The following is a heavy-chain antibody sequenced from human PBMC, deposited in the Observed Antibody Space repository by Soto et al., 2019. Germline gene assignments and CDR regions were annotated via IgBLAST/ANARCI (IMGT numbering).Heavy chain of an antibody. CDR3: AKGAFAGYYHYGMDV. D-gene: IGHD3-16*01. Sequence: GGSLRLSCAASGFTFSNYAMTWVRQAPGKGLEWVPAISRSGVSTYYAYSVKGRFTISRDNSKNTLYVQMNSLRAEDTAVYYCAKGAFAGYYHYGMDVWGQGTTITVSS. V-gene: IGHV3-23*01. J-gene: IGHJ6*02. CDR1: GFTFSNYA. CDR2: ISRSGVST.